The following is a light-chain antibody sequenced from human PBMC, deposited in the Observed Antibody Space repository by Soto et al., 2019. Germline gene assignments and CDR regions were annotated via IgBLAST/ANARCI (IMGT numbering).Light chain of an antibody. CDR3: QSYDSSLSAPV. J-gene: IGLJ7*01. CDR1: SSNIGAGYD. Sequence: QSVLTQPPSVSGAPGPRVTISCTRSSSNIGAGYDVHWYHQLPGTAPKLLIYGTSNRPSGVPDRFSGSKSGTSASLAITGLQAEDEADYYCQSYDSSLSAPVFGGGTQLTVL. CDR2: GTS. V-gene: IGLV1-40*01.